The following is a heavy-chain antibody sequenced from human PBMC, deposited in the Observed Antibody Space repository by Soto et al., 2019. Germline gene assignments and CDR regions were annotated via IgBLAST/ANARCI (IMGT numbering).Heavy chain of an antibody. V-gene: IGHV3-30*18. CDR1: GFTFSDSA. D-gene: IGHD6-19*01. CDR2: VSHDGRNT. Sequence: VQLVESGGGVVQPGRSLRLSCAASGFTFSDSAMHWVRQAPGKGLEWVAVVSHDGRNTHSADSVKGRVTISRDSSKNTVSLEMTSLRAEDTAVYYCAKGGRQWLVTSDFNYWGQGALVTVSS. CDR3: AKGGRQWLVTSDFNY. J-gene: IGHJ4*02.